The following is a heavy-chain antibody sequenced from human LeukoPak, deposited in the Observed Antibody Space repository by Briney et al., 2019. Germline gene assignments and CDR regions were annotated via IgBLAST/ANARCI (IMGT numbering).Heavy chain of an antibody. CDR3: ARSRDGYNYVGMDWFDP. CDR2: IYYSGST. V-gene: IGHV4-59*12. Sequence: PSETLSLTCTVSGGSISSYYWSWIRQPPGKGLEWIGYIYYSGSTNYNPSLKSRVTISVDTSKNQFSLKLSSVTAADTAVYYCARSRDGYNYVGMDWFDPWGQGTLVTVSS. J-gene: IGHJ5*02. CDR1: GGSISSYY. D-gene: IGHD5-24*01.